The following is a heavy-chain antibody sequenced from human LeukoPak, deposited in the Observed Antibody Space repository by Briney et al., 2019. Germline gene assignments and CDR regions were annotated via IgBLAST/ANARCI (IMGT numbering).Heavy chain of an antibody. CDR3: ARETNWNPFDY. Sequence: PGGSLRLSCAASGFTFSSYSMNWVRQAPGKGLEWVSLIYSGGSTYYADSVKGRFTISRDNSKNTLYLQMNSLRAEDTAVYYCARETNWNPFDYWGQGTLVTVSS. D-gene: IGHD1-20*01. CDR2: IYSGGST. J-gene: IGHJ4*02. V-gene: IGHV3-66*01. CDR1: GFTFSSYS.